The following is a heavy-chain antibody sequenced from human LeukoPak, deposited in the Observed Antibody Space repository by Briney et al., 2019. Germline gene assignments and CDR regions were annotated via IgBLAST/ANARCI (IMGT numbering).Heavy chain of an antibody. CDR2: IDPSDSYT. CDR3: ARLRDGSIDY. V-gene: IGHV5-10-1*01. J-gene: IGHJ4*02. Sequence: GESLQISCKGSGYNFTSYWISWVRQMPGKGLEWMGRIDPSDSYTNYSPSFQGHVTISTDKSVSTAFLQWSSLKASDTAMYYCARLRDGSIDYWGQGTLVTVPS. CDR1: GYNFTSYW.